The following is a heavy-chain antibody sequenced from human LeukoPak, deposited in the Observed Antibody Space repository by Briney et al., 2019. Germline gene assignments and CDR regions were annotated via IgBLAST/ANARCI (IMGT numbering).Heavy chain of an antibody. CDR2: ISSNSDDT. D-gene: IGHD3-16*01. CDR3: ARDWGSIKVIADY. J-gene: IGHJ4*02. CDR1: GYTFTSYG. V-gene: IGHV1-18*01. Sequence: SVKVSCKAIGYTFTSYGISWVRQAPGQGLEWMGWISSNSDDTNYAQNLQGRVTMTTDTSTSTAYMELRSLRSDDTALYYCARDWGSIKVIADYWGQGTLVTVSS.